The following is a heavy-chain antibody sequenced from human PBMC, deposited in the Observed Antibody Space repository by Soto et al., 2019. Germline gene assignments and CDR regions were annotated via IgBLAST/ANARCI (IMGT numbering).Heavy chain of an antibody. V-gene: IGHV5-51*01. CDR1: GYSFTKYW. CDR3: AREGGSSWANYYYMDV. Sequence: GESLKISCKGSGYSFTKYWIGWVRQMPGKGLEWMGIIYPDDSDTRYSPSFQGQVTISADKSISTAYLQWSSLKASDTAMYYCAREGGSSWANYYYMDVWGKGTTVTVSS. J-gene: IGHJ6*03. D-gene: IGHD6-13*01. CDR2: IYPDDSDT.